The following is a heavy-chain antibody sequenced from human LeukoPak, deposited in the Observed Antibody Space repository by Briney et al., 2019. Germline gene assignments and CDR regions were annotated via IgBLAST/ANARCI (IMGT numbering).Heavy chain of an antibody. CDR2: IWYDGSNK. D-gene: IGHD6-13*01. J-gene: IGHJ4*02. CDR1: GFTFSSYA. CDR3: ARGGKAAAGTLDY. Sequence: GGSLRLSCAASGFTFSSYAMHWVRQAPGKGLEWVAVIWYDGSNKYYADSVKGRFTISRDNSKNTLYLQMNSLRAEDTAVYYCARGGKAAAGTLDYWGQGTLVTVSS. V-gene: IGHV3-33*08.